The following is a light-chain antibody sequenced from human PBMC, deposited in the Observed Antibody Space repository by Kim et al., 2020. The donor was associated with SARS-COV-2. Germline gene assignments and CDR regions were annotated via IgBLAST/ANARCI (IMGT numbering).Light chain of an antibody. V-gene: IGKV3-15*01. J-gene: IGKJ4*01. CDR1: QSVSSN. Sequence: EIVMTQSPATLSVSPGERATLSCRASQSVSSNLAWYQQKPGQAPSLLIYGASTRATGIPARFSGSGSGTEFTLTISSLQSEDIAVYYCQHNNNFPLIFGGGTKVEIK. CDR3: QHNNNFPLI. CDR2: GAS.